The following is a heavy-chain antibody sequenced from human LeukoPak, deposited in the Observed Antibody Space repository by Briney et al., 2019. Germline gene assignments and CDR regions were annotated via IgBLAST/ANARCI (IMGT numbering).Heavy chain of an antibody. CDR2: INPSAGST. D-gene: IGHD6-19*01. V-gene: IGHV1-46*01. CDR3: ARENEGSGWYYFDY. Sequence: ASVKVSCKASGYTFTSYQMHWVRQAPAHGLEWMGLINPSAGSTSYAQKFQGRVTMTRDTSTSTGYMELSSLRSEDTAVYYCARENEGSGWYYFDYWGQGTLVSVSS. J-gene: IGHJ4*02. CDR1: GYTFTSYQ.